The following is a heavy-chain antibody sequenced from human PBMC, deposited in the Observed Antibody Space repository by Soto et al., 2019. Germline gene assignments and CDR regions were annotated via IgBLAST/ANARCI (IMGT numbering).Heavy chain of an antibody. Sequence: ASVKVSCKASGYTFTSYGISWVRQAPGQGLEWMGWISAYNGNTNYAQKLQGRVTMTTDTSTSTAYMELRSLRSDDTAVYYCARGRHAILTGSQYYFDYWGQGTLVTVSS. V-gene: IGHV1-18*01. CDR1: GYTFTSYG. CDR3: ARGRHAILTGSQYYFDY. CDR2: ISAYNGNT. J-gene: IGHJ4*02. D-gene: IGHD3-9*01.